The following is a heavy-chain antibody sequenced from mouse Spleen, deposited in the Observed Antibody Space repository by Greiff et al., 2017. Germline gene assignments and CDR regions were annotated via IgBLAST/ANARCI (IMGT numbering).Heavy chain of an antibody. CDR3: ARPLTGSWFAY. D-gene: IGHD4-1*01. J-gene: IGHJ3*01. V-gene: IGHV1-69*01. CDR1: GYTFTSYW. Sequence: VQLQQPGAELVMPGASVKLSCKASGYTFTSYWMHWVKQRPGQGLEWIGEIDPSDSYTNYNQKFKGKATLTVDKSSSTAYMQLSSLTSEDSAVYYCARPLTGSWFAYWGQGTLVTVSA. CDR2: IDPSDSYT.